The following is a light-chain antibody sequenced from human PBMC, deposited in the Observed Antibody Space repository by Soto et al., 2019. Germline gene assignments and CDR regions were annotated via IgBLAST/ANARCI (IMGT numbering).Light chain of an antibody. CDR3: QQSHSTPWT. J-gene: IGKJ1*01. Sequence: DIQMTQSPSSLSASVGDRVTITCRASQTITTYLNWYQQKPGKAPHLLIYGASSLQSGVPSRFTGSGSGTDFTLTISILQPEDFATYFSQQSHSTPWTFGQGTEVEIK. CDR2: GAS. CDR1: QTITTY. V-gene: IGKV1-39*01.